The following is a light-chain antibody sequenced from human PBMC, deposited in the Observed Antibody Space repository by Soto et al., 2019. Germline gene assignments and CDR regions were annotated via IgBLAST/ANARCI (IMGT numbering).Light chain of an antibody. CDR1: QSVDIS. Sequence: ETVLTQSPATLSWSPGETATLSCRASQSVDISVAWYQQKPGQAPRLLIWDASNRATGIPARFSGSGPGTDFTLTISSLAPEDFAFYYCQQRKYWPPLTFGQGTRLEI. V-gene: IGKV3-11*01. J-gene: IGKJ5*01. CDR3: QQRKYWPPLT. CDR2: DAS.